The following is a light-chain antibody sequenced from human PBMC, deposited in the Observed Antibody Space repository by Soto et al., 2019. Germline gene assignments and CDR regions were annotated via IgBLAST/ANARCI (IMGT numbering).Light chain of an antibody. J-gene: IGKJ3*01. CDR3: QQYYSVPFT. CDR1: QSVLYSSNNKNY. Sequence: DIVMTQSPDSLAVSLGERATINCKSSQSVLYSSNNKNYLAWYQQKPGHPPKLLIYWASTRESGVPDRFSGSGSGTDFTLTISSLQAEDVAVYYCQQYYSVPFTFGPGTKADFK. CDR2: WAS. V-gene: IGKV4-1*01.